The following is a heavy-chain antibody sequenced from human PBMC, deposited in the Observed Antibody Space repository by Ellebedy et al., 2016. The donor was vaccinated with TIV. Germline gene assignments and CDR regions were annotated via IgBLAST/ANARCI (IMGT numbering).Heavy chain of an antibody. CDR1: GFIFSSYS. CDR2: ISPRSDYI. V-gene: IGHV3-21*01. J-gene: IGHJ2*01. CDR3: ARDAGYFDL. Sequence: GESLKISCAASGFIFSSYSIDWVRQAPGKGLEWVSSISPRSDYIYYRDSVKGRFTISRDNARSSLYLQMNSLRVEDTAVYYCARDAGYFDLWGRGTLVTVSP.